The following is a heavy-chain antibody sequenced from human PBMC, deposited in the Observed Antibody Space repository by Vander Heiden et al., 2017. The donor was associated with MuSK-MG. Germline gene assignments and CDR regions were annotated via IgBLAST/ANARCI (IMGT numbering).Heavy chain of an antibody. CDR3: ARSHFDY. CDR2: LNSDGITT. J-gene: IGHJ4*01. CDR1: GGTFSSYW. V-gene: IGHV3-74*01. Sequence: VQLVESGGGLVQAGGCLRLSCAASGGTFSSYWIDWVRKAPGKGLVWGSRLNSDGITTHYADSVKGRLTISRDNAKNTLHLHINRLRGGGRGVYYCARSHFDYW.